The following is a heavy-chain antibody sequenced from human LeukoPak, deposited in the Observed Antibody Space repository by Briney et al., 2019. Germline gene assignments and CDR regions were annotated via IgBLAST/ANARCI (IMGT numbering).Heavy chain of an antibody. J-gene: IGHJ3*02. Sequence: SETLSLTCTVSGGSISSYYWSWIRQPPGKGLEWIGYIYYSGSTNYNPSLKSRVTISVDTSKNQFSLKLSSVTAADTAVYYCARDRSQGAFDIWGQGTMVTVSS. V-gene: IGHV4-59*01. CDR3: ARDRSQGAFDI. CDR2: IYYSGST. CDR1: GGSISSYY.